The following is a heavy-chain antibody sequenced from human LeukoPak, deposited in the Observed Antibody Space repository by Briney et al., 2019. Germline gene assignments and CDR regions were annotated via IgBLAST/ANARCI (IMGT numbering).Heavy chain of an antibody. Sequence: SETLSLTCPVSGGSIRSYYWSWTRQSPEKGLEWIGYFYHTGSTKYNPSLQSRVTISIDPSKNQFSLNLTSVTAADTAVYYCSTDSPTGFDHWGQGALVTVSS. CDR2: FYHTGST. D-gene: IGHD2/OR15-2a*01. J-gene: IGHJ4*02. CDR1: GGSIRSYY. V-gene: IGHV4-59*01. CDR3: STDSPTGFDH.